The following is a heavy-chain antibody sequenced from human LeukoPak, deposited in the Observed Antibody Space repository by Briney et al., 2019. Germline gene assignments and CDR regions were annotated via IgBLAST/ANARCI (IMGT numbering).Heavy chain of an antibody. CDR3: ARQWLYYDSSAYRNYNCFDP. D-gene: IGHD3-22*01. Sequence: GESLKISCKGSGYGFTSYWIGWVRQMPGKGLEWMGIINPGDSDTRYSPSFQGQVTISVDKSINTAYLQWSSLKASDTAMYYCARQWLYYDSSAYRNYNCFDPWGQGTLVTVSS. J-gene: IGHJ5*02. CDR2: INPGDSDT. CDR1: GYGFTSYW. V-gene: IGHV5-51*01.